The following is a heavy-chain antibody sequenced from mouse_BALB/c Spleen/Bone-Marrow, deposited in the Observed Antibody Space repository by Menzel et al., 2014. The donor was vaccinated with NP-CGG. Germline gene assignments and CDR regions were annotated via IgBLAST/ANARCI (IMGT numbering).Heavy chain of an antibody. CDR2: SRNKAKYYTT. CDR3: ARDVGYGNYFVY. V-gene: IGHV7-1*02. J-gene: IGHJ3*01. CDR1: GFTFSDFY. D-gene: IGHD2-10*02. Sequence: DVQLAESGGGLVQPGDSLRLSCATPGFTFSDFYMEWVRQPPGKRLEWIATSRNKAKYYTTEYSASVKGRFIVSRDTSQSVLYLQMNALRAEDTAIYYCARDVGYGNYFVYWGQGTLVTVSA.